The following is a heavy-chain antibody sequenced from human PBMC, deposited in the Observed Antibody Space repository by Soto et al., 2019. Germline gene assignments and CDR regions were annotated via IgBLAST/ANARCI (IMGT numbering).Heavy chain of an antibody. CDR3: ARDTSSGWSPPFGH. J-gene: IGHJ4*02. CDR2: IYYSGST. Sequence: QVQLQESGPGLVKPSQTLSLTCTVSGGSISSGGYYWSWIRQHPGKGLEWIGYIYYSGSTYYNPSLKSRVTISVDTSKNQFSLKLSSVTAADTAVYYCARDTSSGWSPPFGHWGQGTLVTVSS. CDR1: GGSISSGGYY. D-gene: IGHD6-19*01. V-gene: IGHV4-31*03.